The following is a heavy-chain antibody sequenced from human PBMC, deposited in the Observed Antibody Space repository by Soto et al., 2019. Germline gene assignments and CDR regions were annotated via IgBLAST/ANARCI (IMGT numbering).Heavy chain of an antibody. Sequence: QVQLQESGPGLVRPSQTLSLTCTVSSDSISSTNYYWSWIRQAPGKGMEWIGYIYYSGNTYYDPSLTSRVYLSVDTATNQFSLELTSVTAADTAVYYCARVGVLEGDFVIWGQGTMVTVSS. CDR1: SDSISSTNYY. V-gene: IGHV4-30-4*01. J-gene: IGHJ3*02. CDR2: IYYSGNT. CDR3: ARVGVLEGDFVI. D-gene: IGHD1-26*01.